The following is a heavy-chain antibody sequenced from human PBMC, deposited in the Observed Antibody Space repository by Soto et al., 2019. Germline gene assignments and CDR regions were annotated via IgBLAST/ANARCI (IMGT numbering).Heavy chain of an antibody. CDR1: GFTFSGCY. V-gene: IGHV3-11*01. CDR3: ATGPVYYYYGMDV. J-gene: IGHJ6*02. Sequence: GGSLRLSCAASGFTFSGCYMSWIRQAPGKGLEWVSYISSSGSTIYYADSVKGRFTISRDNAKNSLYLQMNSLRAEDTAVYYCATGPVYYYYGMDVWGQGTTVTVSS. CDR2: ISSSGSTI.